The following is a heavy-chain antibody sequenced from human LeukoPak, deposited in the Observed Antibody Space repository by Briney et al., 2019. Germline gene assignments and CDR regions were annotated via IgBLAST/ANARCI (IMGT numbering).Heavy chain of an antibody. Sequence: GESLKISCKGSGYSFISYWIGWVRQMPGKGLEWMGIIYPGDSDTRYSPSFQGQVTISADKSISTAYLQWSSLKASDTAIHYCARLRYCGGGSCYGMDVWGQGTTVTVSS. CDR3: ARLRYCGGGSCYGMDV. V-gene: IGHV5-51*01. J-gene: IGHJ6*02. D-gene: IGHD2-15*01. CDR2: IYPGDSDT. CDR1: GYSFISYW.